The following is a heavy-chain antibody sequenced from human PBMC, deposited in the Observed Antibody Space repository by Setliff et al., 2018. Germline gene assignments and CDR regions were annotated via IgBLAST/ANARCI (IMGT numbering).Heavy chain of an antibody. J-gene: IGHJ4*02. Sequence: SETLSLTCTVSGGSISSSSYYWGWIRQPPGKGLEWIGSIYYRGSTYYNPSLKSRVTISVDTSKNQFSLKLSSVTAADTAVYYCASYRQDVNYWGQGTLVTVS. CDR3: ASYRQDVNY. CDR1: GGSISSSSYY. CDR2: IYYRGST. D-gene: IGHD4-4*01. V-gene: IGHV4-39*07.